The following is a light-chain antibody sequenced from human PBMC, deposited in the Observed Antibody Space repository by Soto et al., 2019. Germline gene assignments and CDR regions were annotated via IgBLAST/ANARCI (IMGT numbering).Light chain of an antibody. V-gene: IGKV1-39*01. J-gene: IGKJ5*01. CDR1: QSISTY. CDR2: AAS. Sequence: DIQMAESPSSLSASVGDRVTVTCRASQSISTYLYWYQQKPGKAPELLIYAASTLQSGVPSRFSGSGSGTDFTLTISSLQPEDFATYYCQQSYSTPITFGQGTRLEIK. CDR3: QQSYSTPIT.